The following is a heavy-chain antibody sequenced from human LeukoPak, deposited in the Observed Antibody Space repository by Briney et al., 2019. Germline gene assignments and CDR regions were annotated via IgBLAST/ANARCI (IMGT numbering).Heavy chain of an antibody. CDR3: ARTVVVTAKPHHDAFDI. D-gene: IGHD2-21*02. CDR2: INHSGST. J-gene: IGHJ3*02. Sequence: SETLSLTCAVYGGSFSGYYWSWIRQPPGKGLEWIGEINHSGSTNYNPSLKSRVTRSVDTSKNQFSLKLSSVTAADTAVYYCARTVVVTAKPHHDAFDIWGQGTMVTVSS. V-gene: IGHV4-34*01. CDR1: GGSFSGYY.